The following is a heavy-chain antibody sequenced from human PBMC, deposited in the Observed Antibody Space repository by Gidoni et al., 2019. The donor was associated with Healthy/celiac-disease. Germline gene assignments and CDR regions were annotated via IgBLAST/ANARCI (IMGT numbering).Heavy chain of an antibody. Sequence: QVQLVQSGAEVKQPGSSVKVSCKASGGTFSSYAISWVRQAPGQGLEWMGGIIPIFGTANYAQKFQGRVTITADESTSTAYMELSSLRSEDTAVYYCAGLRGYSGYDLYYFDYWGQGTLVTVSS. CDR1: GGTFSSYA. CDR2: IIPIFGTA. D-gene: IGHD5-12*01. V-gene: IGHV1-69*01. J-gene: IGHJ4*02. CDR3: AGLRGYSGYDLYYFDY.